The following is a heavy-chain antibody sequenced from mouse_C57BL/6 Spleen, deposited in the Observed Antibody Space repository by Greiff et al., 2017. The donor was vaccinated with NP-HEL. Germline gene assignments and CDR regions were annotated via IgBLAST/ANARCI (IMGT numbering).Heavy chain of an antibody. D-gene: IGHD2-3*01. CDR3: ARGDGYLYYFDY. CDR2: IHPNSGST. J-gene: IGHJ2*01. V-gene: IGHV1-64*01. Sequence: QVQLQQSGAELVKPGASVKLSCKASGYTFTSYWMHWVKQRPGQGLEWIGMIHPNSGSTNYNEKFKSKATLTVDKSSSTAYMQLSSLTSEDSAVYYCARGDGYLYYFDYWGQGTTLTVSS. CDR1: GYTFTSYW.